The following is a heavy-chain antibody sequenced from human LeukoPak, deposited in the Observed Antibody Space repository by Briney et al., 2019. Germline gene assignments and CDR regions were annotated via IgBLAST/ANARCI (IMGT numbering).Heavy chain of an antibody. V-gene: IGHV4-34*01. CDR1: GGSFSGYY. D-gene: IGHD3-10*01. CDR3: ARERGVLVPAAMARHYYGSGSYPRRVYFDY. CDR2: INHSGST. Sequence: PSETLSLTCAVYGGSFSGYYWSWIRQPPGKGLEWIGEINHSGSTNYNPSLKSRVTISVDTSKNQFSLKLSSVTAADTAVYYCARERGVLVPAAMARHYYGSGSYPRRVYFDYWGQGTLVTVSS. J-gene: IGHJ4*02.